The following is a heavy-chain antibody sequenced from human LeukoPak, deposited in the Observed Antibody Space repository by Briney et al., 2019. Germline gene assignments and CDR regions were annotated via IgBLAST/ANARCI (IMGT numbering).Heavy chain of an antibody. J-gene: IGHJ3*02. D-gene: IGHD5-24*01. V-gene: IGHV4-4*09. CDR2: FCTSENT. CDR1: GPSITPYS. Sequence: SDTLSLTCSVWGPSITPYSWRWLRQPPGRGLEWIGYFCTSENTHQNPSLKSRVTMSIDAAKNQFSLRLPSMTAADTAVYYCARHRAEMATITDDTFDMWGQGTMVTVSS. CDR3: ARHRAEMATITDDTFDM.